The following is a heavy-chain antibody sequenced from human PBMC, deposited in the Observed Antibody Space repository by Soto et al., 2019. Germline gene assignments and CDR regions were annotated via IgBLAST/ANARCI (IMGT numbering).Heavy chain of an antibody. J-gene: IGHJ6*02. Sequence: QAQLLQSGAEVKKPGASVKVSCKASGYIFTSYGISWVRQAPGQGLEWMGWVNTDNGNIDYAQKFQGRVTMATDTSTTTAYMELRGLTSDDTAVYYCARGGQSRYDTYSGMDVWGQGTTVTVSS. CDR1: GYIFTSYG. CDR2: VNTDNGNI. CDR3: ARGGQSRYDTYSGMDV. D-gene: IGHD1-1*01. V-gene: IGHV1-18*01.